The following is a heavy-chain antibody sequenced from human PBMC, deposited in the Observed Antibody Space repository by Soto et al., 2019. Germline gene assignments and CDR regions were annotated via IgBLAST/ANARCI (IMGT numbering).Heavy chain of an antibody. CDR1: GFPFSSYA. CDR2: ISGSGGST. CDR3: AKSGYEPQTKFDY. Sequence: GGSLRLPCPASGFPFSSYAMSWVRQAPGKGLGWVSAISGSGGSTYYADSVKGRFTISRDNSKNTLYLQMNSLRAEDTAVYHCAKSGYEPQTKFDYWGQGTLVTSPQ. V-gene: IGHV3-23*01. J-gene: IGHJ4*02. D-gene: IGHD3-3*01.